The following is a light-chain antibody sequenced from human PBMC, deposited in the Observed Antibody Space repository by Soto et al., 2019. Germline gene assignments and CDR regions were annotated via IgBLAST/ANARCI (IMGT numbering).Light chain of an antibody. J-gene: IGKJ5*01. Sequence: TQSPSTLSASVGDRVTITCRASQSVSSNLAWYQQKPGQAPRLLIYGASSRATGIPVRFSGSGSGTEFTLTISSLQSEDFAVYYCQQYNNLPLTFGQGTRLEIK. CDR1: QSVSSN. CDR2: GAS. V-gene: IGKV3-15*01. CDR3: QQYNNLPLT.